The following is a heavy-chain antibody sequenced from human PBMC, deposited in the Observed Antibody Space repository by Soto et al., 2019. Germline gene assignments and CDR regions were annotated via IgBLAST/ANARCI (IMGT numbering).Heavy chain of an antibody. V-gene: IGHV1-69*01. J-gene: IGHJ6*02. Sequence: QVQLVQSGAEVKKPGSSVKVSCKASGGSFSRYAISWVRQAPGQGLEWMGGIIPTFGTANYAQKFRDRVTITADDSTSTAYMELSSLRSEDTAVYFCANGDRDGDYFSYHYSMDVWGQGTTVTVSS. CDR1: GGSFSRYA. CDR3: ANGDRDGDYFSYHYSMDV. D-gene: IGHD4-17*01. CDR2: IIPTFGTA.